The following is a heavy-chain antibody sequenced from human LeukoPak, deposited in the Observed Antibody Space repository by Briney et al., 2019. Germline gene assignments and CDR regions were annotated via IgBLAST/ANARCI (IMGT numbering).Heavy chain of an antibody. D-gene: IGHD4-23*01. J-gene: IGHJ6*02. V-gene: IGHV1-2*02. Sequence: GASVKVSCRASGYTFTGYYMHWVRQAPGQGLEWMGWLNPNTLVTKYAQHFQGRASMTWDTSISTGYMDLHSLTSDDTAVYYCARKDGGRDGMDVWGQGTTVTVSS. CDR3: ARKDGGRDGMDV. CDR2: LNPNTLVT. CDR1: GYTFTGYY.